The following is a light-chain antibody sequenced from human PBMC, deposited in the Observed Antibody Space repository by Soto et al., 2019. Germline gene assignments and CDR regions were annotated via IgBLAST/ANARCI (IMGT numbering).Light chain of an antibody. CDR3: QQRTYSIT. CDR1: QSVSIY. Sequence: EIVLAQSPATLSLSPGERATLSCRASQSVSIYLAWYQQKPGQAPRLLIYDASNRATGIPARFSGSGSGTDFTLTISSLEPEDFAVYYCQQRTYSITFGQGTRLEIK. J-gene: IGKJ5*01. CDR2: DAS. V-gene: IGKV3-11*01.